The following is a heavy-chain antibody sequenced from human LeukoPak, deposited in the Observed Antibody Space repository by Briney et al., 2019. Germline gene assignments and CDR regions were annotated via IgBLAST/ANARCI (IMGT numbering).Heavy chain of an antibody. D-gene: IGHD3-10*01. V-gene: IGHV1-18*01. J-gene: IGHJ4*02. CDR1: GYTFTSYG. CDR2: ISAYNGNT. Sequence: ASVKVSRKASGYTFTSYGISWVRQAPGQGLEWMGWISAYNGNTNYAQKLQGRVTMTTDTSTCTAYMELRSLRSDDTAVYYCAKALQAYNIDWIFDYWGQGTLVTVSS. CDR3: AKALQAYNIDWIFDY.